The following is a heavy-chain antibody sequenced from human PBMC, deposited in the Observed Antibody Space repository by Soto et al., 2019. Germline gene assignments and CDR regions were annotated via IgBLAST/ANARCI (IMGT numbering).Heavy chain of an antibody. V-gene: IGHV4-4*07. CDR2: IYIGGNT. Sequence: SETLSLTCTVSDGSVSGDYWSWFRQPAGKELEWIGRIYIGGNTKYSPSLKTRVTMSGDTSKNQFSLKLSSVTAADTAVYYCARGDGSGTYMDYFDYWGQGTLVTVSS. J-gene: IGHJ4*02. D-gene: IGHD3-10*01. CDR1: DGSVSGDY. CDR3: ARGDGSGTYMDYFDY.